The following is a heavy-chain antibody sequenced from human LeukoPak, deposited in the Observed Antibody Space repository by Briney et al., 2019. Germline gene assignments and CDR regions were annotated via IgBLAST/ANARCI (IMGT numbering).Heavy chain of an antibody. CDR3: ARADPPAYFDY. Sequence: SKTLSLTCSVSGGSITRGGYYWGWIRQPPGKGLEWIGSMYHDGSTNYNPSLKSRVSISVDRSKNQFSLKLSSVTAADTAVYYCARADPPAYFDYWGQGSLVTVSS. V-gene: IGHV4-39*07. J-gene: IGHJ4*02. CDR1: GGSITRGGYY. CDR2: MYHDGST.